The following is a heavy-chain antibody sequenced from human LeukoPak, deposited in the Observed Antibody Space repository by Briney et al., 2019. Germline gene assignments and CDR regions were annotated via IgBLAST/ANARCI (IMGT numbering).Heavy chain of an antibody. D-gene: IGHD3-3*01. Sequence: SGPSLVKPSETLSLTCTVPGGAISSHYWRWMRQPPGKGLEWVGYIYYSGSTNYNPSLKSRVTISVDTSKNQFSLKLSSVTAADTAVYYCARGDVSYDFWSGYYPYYFDYWGQGTLVTVSS. J-gene: IGHJ4*02. CDR3: ARGDVSYDFWSGYYPYYFDY. CDR2: IYYSGST. V-gene: IGHV4-59*11. CDR1: GGAISSHY.